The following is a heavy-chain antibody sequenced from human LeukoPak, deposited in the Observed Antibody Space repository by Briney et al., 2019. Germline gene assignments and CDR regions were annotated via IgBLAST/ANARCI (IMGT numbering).Heavy chain of an antibody. J-gene: IGHJ4*02. CDR2: ISAYNGNT. V-gene: IGHV1-18*01. CDR1: GYTFTSYG. CDR3: ARAIFRAYCSSTSCYPVPFDY. Sequence: ASVKVSCKASGYTFTSYGISWVRQAPGQGLEWMGWISAYNGNTNYAQKLQGRVTMTTDTSTSTAYMELRSLRSDDTAEYYCARAIFRAYCSSTSCYPVPFDYWGQGTLVTVSS. D-gene: IGHD2-2*01.